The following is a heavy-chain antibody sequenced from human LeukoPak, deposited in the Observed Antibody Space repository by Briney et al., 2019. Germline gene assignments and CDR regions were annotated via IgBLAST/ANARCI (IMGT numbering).Heavy chain of an antibody. CDR1: GFRVSDYY. CDR3: ARDRAANQDWVEFDP. Sequence: GGSLRLSCAVSGFRVSDYYMSWVRQAPGKGLEWAGLIRDSGEAFYADFARGRFAISRDESENTLYLQMNSLRVENTAVYFCARDRAANQDWVEFDPWGQGTPVIVSS. V-gene: IGHV3-66*03. D-gene: IGHD3/OR15-3a*01. CDR2: IRDSGEA. J-gene: IGHJ5*02.